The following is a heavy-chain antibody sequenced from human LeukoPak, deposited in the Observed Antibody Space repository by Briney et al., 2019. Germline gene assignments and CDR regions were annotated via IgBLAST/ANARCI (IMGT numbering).Heavy chain of an antibody. CDR3: ARKRSHYYDSSGYQDAFDI. CDR1: GGTFSSYA. V-gene: IGHV1-69*04. CDR2: IIPILGIA. D-gene: IGHD3-22*01. J-gene: IGHJ3*02. Sequence: ASVKVSCKASGGTFSSYAISWVRQAPGQGLEWMGRIIPILGIANYTQKFQGRVTITADKSTSTAYMELSSLRSEDTAVYYCARKRSHYYDSSGYQDAFDIWGQGTTVTVSS.